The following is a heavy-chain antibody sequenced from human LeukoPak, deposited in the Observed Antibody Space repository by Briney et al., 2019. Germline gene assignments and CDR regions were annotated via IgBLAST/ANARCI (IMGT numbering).Heavy chain of an antibody. V-gene: IGHV4-34*01. CDR1: GGSFSGYY. CDR2: INHSGST. D-gene: IGHD2-2*01. CDR3: VRARVVVVPAAGEYYYGMDV. J-gene: IGHJ6*02. Sequence: SETLSLTCAVYGGSFSGYYWSWIRQPPGKGLEWIGEINHSGSTNYNPSLKSRVTISVDTSKNQFSLKLSSVTAADTAVYYCVRARVVVVPAAGEYYYGMDVWGQGTTVTVSS.